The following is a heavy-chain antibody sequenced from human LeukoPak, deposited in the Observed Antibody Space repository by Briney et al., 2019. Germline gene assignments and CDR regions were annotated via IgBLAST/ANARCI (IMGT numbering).Heavy chain of an antibody. J-gene: IGHJ4*02. V-gene: IGHV1-8*01. Sequence: ASVKVSCKASEYTFTSYDINWVRQGTGQGLEWMGWMNPNSGNTGYAQKFQGRVTMTRNTSISTAYMELSSLRSEDTAVYYCARGGEGHYYDSSGYGYDYWGQGTLVTVSS. CDR2: MNPNSGNT. D-gene: IGHD3-22*01. CDR1: EYTFTSYD. CDR3: ARGGEGHYYDSSGYGYDY.